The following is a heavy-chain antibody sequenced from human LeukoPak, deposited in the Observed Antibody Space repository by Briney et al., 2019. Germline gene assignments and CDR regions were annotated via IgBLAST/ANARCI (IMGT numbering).Heavy chain of an antibody. V-gene: IGHV1-69*13. CDR1: GGTFSIYA. J-gene: IGHJ6*03. Sequence: SVKVSCKASGGTFSIYAISWVRQAPGQGLEWMGGIIPIFGTANYAQKFQGRVTITADESTSTAYMELSSLRSEDTAVYYCARGSYYGSGSYNYYYYYMDVWDKGTTVTVSS. CDR2: IIPIFGTA. D-gene: IGHD3-10*01. CDR3: ARGSYYGSGSYNYYYYYMDV.